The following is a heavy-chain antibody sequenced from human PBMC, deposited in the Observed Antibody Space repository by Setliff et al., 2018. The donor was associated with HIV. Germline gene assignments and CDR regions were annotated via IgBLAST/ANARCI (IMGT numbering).Heavy chain of an antibody. J-gene: IGHJ4*02. D-gene: IGHD2-21*02. CDR3: AEGYCGGDCYSRQSYFDY. CDR1: GGGLSSYA. V-gene: IGHV1-69*13. Sequence: GAAVQVSCLASGGGLSSYALSWVRQAPGKGLEWMGGIIPIFGTANYAQQFQGRVTITADESTSTAYMELSSPRSEDPAVYYCAEGYCGGDCYSRQSYFDYWGQGTLVTVSS. CDR2: IIPIFGTA.